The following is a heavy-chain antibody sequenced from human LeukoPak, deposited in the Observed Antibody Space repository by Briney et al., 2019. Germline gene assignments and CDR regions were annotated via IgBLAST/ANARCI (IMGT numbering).Heavy chain of an antibody. CDR1: GFTFNNYW. J-gene: IGHJ6*03. V-gene: IGHV3-7*01. Sequence: GGSLRLSCAASGFTFNNYWMTWVRQAPGRGLECVANIKEDGSAKYYVDSVKGRFTISRDNAKNSLYLQMNSLRAEDTAVYYCARGCSSTSCCYYYYYMDVWGKGTTVTVSS. CDR2: IKEDGSAK. CDR3: ARGCSSTSCCYYYYYMDV. D-gene: IGHD2-2*01.